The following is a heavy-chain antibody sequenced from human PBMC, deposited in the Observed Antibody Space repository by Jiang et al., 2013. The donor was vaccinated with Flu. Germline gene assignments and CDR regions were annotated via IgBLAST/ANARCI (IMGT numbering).Heavy chain of an antibody. V-gene: IGHV4-59*01. CDR1: GGSISSYY. J-gene: IGHJ6*02. CDR2: IYYSGST. D-gene: IGHD6-13*01. Sequence: GLVKPSETLSLTCTVSGGSISSYYWSWIRQPPGKGLEWIGYIYYSGSTNYNPSLKSRVTISVDTSKNQFSLKLSSVTAADTAVYYCARAATYSSSWHYYYGMDVWGQGTTVTVSS. CDR3: ARAATYSSSWHYYYGMDV.